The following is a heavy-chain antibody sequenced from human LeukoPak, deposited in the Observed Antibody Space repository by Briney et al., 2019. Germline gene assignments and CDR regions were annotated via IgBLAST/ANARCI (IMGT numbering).Heavy chain of an antibody. J-gene: IGHJ6*02. CDR3: ARGMVRGVIILRYYGMDV. D-gene: IGHD3-10*01. CDR2: INHSGST. V-gene: IGHV4-34*01. Sequence: PSETLSLTCAVYGGSFSGYYWSWIRQPPGKGLEWIGEINHSGSTNYNPSLKSRVTISVDTYKNQFSLKLSSVTAADTAVYYCARGMVRGVIILRYYGMDVWGQGTTVTVSS. CDR1: GGSFSGYY.